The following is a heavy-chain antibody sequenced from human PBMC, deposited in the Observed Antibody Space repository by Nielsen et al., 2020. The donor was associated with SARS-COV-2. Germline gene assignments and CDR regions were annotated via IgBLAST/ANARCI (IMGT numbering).Heavy chain of an antibody. CDR2: ISRDSDHM. J-gene: IGHJ4*02. D-gene: IGHD3-3*01. Sequence: GGSLRLSCAAAGFTFNRHAMNWVRQAPGKRLEWVSSISRDSDHMYYANSVRGRFTISRDDAKNSLYLEMSSLRGEDTAVYYCATTALNDFWSGHSPFWGQGILVTVSS. CDR3: ATTALNDFWSGHSPF. V-gene: IGHV3-21*01. CDR1: GFTFNRHA.